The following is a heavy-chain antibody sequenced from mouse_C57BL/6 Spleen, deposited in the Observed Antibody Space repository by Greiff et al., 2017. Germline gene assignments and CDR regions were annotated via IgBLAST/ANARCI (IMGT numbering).Heavy chain of an antibody. CDR1: GFTFSNYW. V-gene: IGHV6-3*01. CDR2: IRLKSDNYAT. D-gene: IGHD1-2*01. Sequence: EVTLVESGGGLVQPGGSMKLSCVASGFTFSNYWMNWVRQSPEKGLEWVAQIRLKSDNYATHYAESVKGRFTISRDDSKSSVYLQMNNLRAEDTGIYYCTRGYYGAMDYWGQGTSVTVSS. J-gene: IGHJ4*01. CDR3: TRGYYGAMDY.